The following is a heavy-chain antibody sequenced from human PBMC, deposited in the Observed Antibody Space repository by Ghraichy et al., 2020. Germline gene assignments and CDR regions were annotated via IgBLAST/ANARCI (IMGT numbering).Heavy chain of an antibody. J-gene: IGHJ3*02. Sequence: SQTLSLTFAISGDSVSSNSAAWNWIRQSPSRGLEWLGRTYYRSKWYNDYAVSVKSRITINPDTSKNQFSLQLNSVTPEDTAVYYCARLLGYCGGDCYSGMAFDIWGQGTMVTVSS. CDR2: TYYRSKWYN. D-gene: IGHD2-21*02. CDR1: GDSVSSNSAA. V-gene: IGHV6-1*01. CDR3: ARLLGYCGGDCYSGMAFDI.